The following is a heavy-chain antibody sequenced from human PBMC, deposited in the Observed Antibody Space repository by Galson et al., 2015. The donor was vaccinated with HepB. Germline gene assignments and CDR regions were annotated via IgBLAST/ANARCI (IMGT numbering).Heavy chain of an antibody. CDR2: INTDGSAT. CDR1: GFGFSSSW. J-gene: IGHJ4*02. V-gene: IGHV3-74*01. CDR3: ARKGLISFIDY. Sequence: SLRLSCAASGFGFSSSWMQWVRRAPGKGLVWVSRINTDGSATSYADSVKGRFTISRDNAKNTLYLQMNSLTAADTAVYYCARKGLISFIDYWGQGILVTVSS. D-gene: IGHD2-2*01.